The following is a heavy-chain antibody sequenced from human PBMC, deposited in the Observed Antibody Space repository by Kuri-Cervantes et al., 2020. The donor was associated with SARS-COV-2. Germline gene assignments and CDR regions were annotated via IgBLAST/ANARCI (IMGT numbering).Heavy chain of an antibody. J-gene: IGHJ4*02. CDR3: ARGINDYADYGLDY. CDR1: GYSISSGYY. CDR2: IYHSGST. V-gene: IGHV4-38-2*01. D-gene: IGHD4-17*01. Sequence: SQTLSLTCAVSGYSISSGYYWGWIRQPPGKGLEWIGSIYHSGSTYYNPSLKSRATISADTSKNQFSLRLSSVTAADTAVYYCARGINDYADYGLDYWGQGTLVTVSS.